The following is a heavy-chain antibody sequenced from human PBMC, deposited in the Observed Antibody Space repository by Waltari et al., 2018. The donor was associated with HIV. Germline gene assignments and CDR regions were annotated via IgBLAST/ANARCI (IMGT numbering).Heavy chain of an antibody. D-gene: IGHD3-9*01. Sequence: QVQLVQSGAEVKKPGASVKVSCKASGYTFTSYAMHWVRQAPGQRLEWMGWINAGNGNTKYSQKFQGRVTITRDTSASTAYMELSSLRSEDTAVYYCARGPGLRYFDWFFDYWGQGTLVTVSS. V-gene: IGHV1-3*01. CDR1: GYTFTSYA. CDR2: INAGNGNT. J-gene: IGHJ4*02. CDR3: ARGPGLRYFDWFFDY.